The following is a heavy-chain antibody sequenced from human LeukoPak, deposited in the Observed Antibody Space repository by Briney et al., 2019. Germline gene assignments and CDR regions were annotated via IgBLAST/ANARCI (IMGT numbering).Heavy chain of an antibody. J-gene: IGHJ5*02. CDR3: ARGQRWSYH. Sequence: SETLSLTCTVSGVSINSYYWSWIRQPPGKGLEWIGNIYSGTTNYNPSLRSRVTILLDTSKNQFSLRLSSVTVADTAIYYCARGQRWSYHWGQGTLVAVSS. D-gene: IGHD4-23*01. V-gene: IGHV4-59*01. CDR1: GVSINSYY. CDR2: IYSGTT.